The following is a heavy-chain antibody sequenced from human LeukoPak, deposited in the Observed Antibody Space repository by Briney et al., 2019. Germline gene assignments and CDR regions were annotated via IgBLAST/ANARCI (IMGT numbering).Heavy chain of an antibody. V-gene: IGHV3-21*01. J-gene: IGHJ4*02. CDR2: ISSSSSYI. CDR1: GFTFSSYS. Sequence: GGSLRLSCAASGFTFSSYSMNWARQAPGKGLEWVSSISSSSSYIYYADSVKGGFTISRDNAKNSLYLQMNSLRAEDTAVYYCARARVNFWSGSYHVTAPADYWGQGTQVTVSS. D-gene: IGHD3-3*01. CDR3: ARARVNFWSGSYHVTAPADY.